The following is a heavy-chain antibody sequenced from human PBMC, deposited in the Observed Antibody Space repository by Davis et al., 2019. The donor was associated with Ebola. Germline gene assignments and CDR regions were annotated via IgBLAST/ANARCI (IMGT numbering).Heavy chain of an antibody. V-gene: IGHV2-5*02. D-gene: IGHD6-13*01. CDR3: ARILAYSSSWYYYYYYGMDV. CDR2: IYWDDDK. CDR1: GFSLSTSGVG. Sequence: SGPTLVKPTQTLTLTCTFSGFSLSTSGVGVGWIRQPPGKALEWLALIYWDDDKRYSPSLKSRLTITKDTSKNQVVLTMTNMDPVDTATYYCARILAYSSSWYYYYYYGMDVWGQGTTVTVSS. J-gene: IGHJ6*02.